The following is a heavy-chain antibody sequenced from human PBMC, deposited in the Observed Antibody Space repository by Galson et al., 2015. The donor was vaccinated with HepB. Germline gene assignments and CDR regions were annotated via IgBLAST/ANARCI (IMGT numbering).Heavy chain of an antibody. Sequence: SLRLSCAASGFTFSSYAMSWVRQAPGKGLEWVSAISGSGGSTYYADSVKGRFTISRDNSKNTLYLQMNSLRAEDTAVYYCAKGDHRRQPLLGFSVDYWGQGTLVTVSS. V-gene: IGHV3-23*01. D-gene: IGHD1-1*01. J-gene: IGHJ4*02. CDR3: AKGDHRRQPLLGFSVDY. CDR2: ISGSGGST. CDR1: GFTFSSYA.